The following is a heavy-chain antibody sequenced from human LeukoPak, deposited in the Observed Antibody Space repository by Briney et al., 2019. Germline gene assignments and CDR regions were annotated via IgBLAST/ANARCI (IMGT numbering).Heavy chain of an antibody. CDR2: ISYDGSNK. V-gene: IGHV3-30-3*01. CDR1: GFTFSSYA. Sequence: PGRSLRLSCAASGFTFSSYAMHWVRQAPGKGLEWVAVISYDGSNKYYADSVKGRFTISRDNSRNTLYLQMNSLRVEDMAVYYCARIIVGATGIDYWGQGTLVTVSS. CDR3: ARIIVGATGIDY. D-gene: IGHD1-26*01. J-gene: IGHJ4*02.